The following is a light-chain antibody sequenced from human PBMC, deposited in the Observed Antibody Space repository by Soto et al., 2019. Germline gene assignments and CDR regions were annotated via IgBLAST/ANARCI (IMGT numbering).Light chain of an antibody. J-gene: IGKJ4*01. CDR2: GAS. CDR1: QSVSSK. Sequence: EIVMTQSPATLSVSPWEGATLSCRAGQSVSSKLSWYQQKPGQAPRLLIYGASTRATGIPARFSGSGSGTEFTLTISSLQSEDFAVYYCQPYNNWPLTFGGGTKV. V-gene: IGKV3-15*01. CDR3: QPYNNWPLT.